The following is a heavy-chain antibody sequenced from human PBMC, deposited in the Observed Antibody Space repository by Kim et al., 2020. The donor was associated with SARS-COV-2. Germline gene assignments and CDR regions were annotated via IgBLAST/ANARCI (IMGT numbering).Heavy chain of an antibody. Sequence: GGSLRLSCAASGFTFSSYGMHWVRQAPGKGLEWVSVISYDGSNKYYADSVKGRFTISRDNSKNTLYLQMNSLRAEDTAVYYCAKDGGVGSAAVRHLDYWGQETLVSVSS. D-gene: IGHD3-16*01. CDR3: AKDGGVGSAAVRHLDY. J-gene: IGHJ4*02. V-gene: IGHV3-30*18. CDR1: GFTFSSYG. CDR2: ISYDGSNK.